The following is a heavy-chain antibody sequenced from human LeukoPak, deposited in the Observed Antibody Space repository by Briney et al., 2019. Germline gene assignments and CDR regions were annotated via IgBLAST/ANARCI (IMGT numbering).Heavy chain of an antibody. CDR2: ISGGGSTI. Sequence: QPGGSLRLSCAASGFTFSSYDMNWVRQAPGKGLEWVSYISGGGSTIYYADSVKGRFTISRDNSKNTLYLQMNSLRAEDTAVYYCVREGVYNTGGYWGQGTLVTVSS. J-gene: IGHJ4*02. D-gene: IGHD6-13*01. V-gene: IGHV3-48*03. CDR3: VREGVYNTGGY. CDR1: GFTFSSYD.